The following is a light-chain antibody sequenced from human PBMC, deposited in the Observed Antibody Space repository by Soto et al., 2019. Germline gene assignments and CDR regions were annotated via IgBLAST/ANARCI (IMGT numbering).Light chain of an antibody. J-gene: IGKJ4*01. V-gene: IGKV3-15*01. Sequence: EIVMTQSPATLSVSPGERATLSCRASQSVSSNLAWYQQKPGQAPRLLIYGASTRATGIPARFSGSGSRTEFTLTISSLQSEYFVVYYCQQYNNWPFTFGGGTKVEIK. CDR1: QSVSSN. CDR3: QQYNNWPFT. CDR2: GAS.